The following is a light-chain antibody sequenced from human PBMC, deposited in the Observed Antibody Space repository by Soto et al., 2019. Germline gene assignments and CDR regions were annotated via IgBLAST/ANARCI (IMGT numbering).Light chain of an antibody. CDR3: SSYTGSSTYV. CDR2: DVN. J-gene: IGLJ1*01. CDR1: SSDIGAYNF. V-gene: IGLV2-14*03. Sequence: QSVLTQPASVSGSPGQSITISCTGTSSDIGAYNFVSWYQQHPGKAPKLMLYDVNIRPSGVSNRFSGSKSGNTASLTVSGLQAEDEADYYCSSYTGSSTYVFGTGTKVTVL.